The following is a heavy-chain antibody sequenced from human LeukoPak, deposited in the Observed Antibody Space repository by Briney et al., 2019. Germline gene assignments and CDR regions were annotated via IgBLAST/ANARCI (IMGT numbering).Heavy chain of an antibody. CDR1: GYTLTQLS. CDR2: FDPEDGET. Sequence: ASVKVSCKVSGYTLTQLSMHWVRQAPGKGLEWMGGFDPEDGETIYAQKFQGRVTMTEDTSTDTAYMELSSLRSEDTAVYYCATPRIAAAGGFWFDPWGQGTLVTVSS. J-gene: IGHJ5*02. V-gene: IGHV1-24*01. CDR3: ATPRIAAAGGFWFDP. D-gene: IGHD6-13*01.